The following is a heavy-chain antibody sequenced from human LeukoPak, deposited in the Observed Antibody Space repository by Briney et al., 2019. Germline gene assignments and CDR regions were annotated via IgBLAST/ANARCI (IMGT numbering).Heavy chain of an antibody. V-gene: IGHV4-34*01. CDR1: GGSFSGYY. CDR3: ARGWYSGSYLFDY. J-gene: IGHJ4*02. D-gene: IGHD1-26*01. CDR2: INHSGST. Sequence: SETLSLTCAVYGGSFSGYYWSWIRQPPGKGLERIGEINHSGSTNYNPSLKSRVTISVDTSKNQFSLKLSSVTAADTAVYYCARGWYSGSYLFDYWGQGTLVTVSS.